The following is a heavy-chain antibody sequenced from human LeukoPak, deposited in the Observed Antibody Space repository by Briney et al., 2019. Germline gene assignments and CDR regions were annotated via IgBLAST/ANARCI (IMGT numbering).Heavy chain of an antibody. Sequence: SETLSLTCTVSGGSISSYYWSWIRQPPGKGLEWIGYIYYSGSTNYNPSLKSRVTMSVDTSKNQFSLKLSSVTAADTAVYYCARDRGPWGITYYGMDVWGQGTTVTVSS. CDR2: IYYSGST. CDR3: ARDRGPWGITYYGMDV. J-gene: IGHJ6*02. CDR1: GGSISSYY. D-gene: IGHD3-16*01. V-gene: IGHV4-59*01.